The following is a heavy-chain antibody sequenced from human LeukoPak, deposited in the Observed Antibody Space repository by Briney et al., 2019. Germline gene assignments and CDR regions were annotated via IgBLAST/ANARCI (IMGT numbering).Heavy chain of an antibody. CDR2: INPKSGGT. Sequence: ASVKVSCKASGYTFTGYYIHWVRQAPGQGLEWMGWINPKSGGTNYAQKFQGRVTMTRDTSISTAYMELSRLRSDDTAVYYCARDRGSSSWYEGDRLITDYWGQGTLVTVSS. D-gene: IGHD6-13*01. CDR1: GYTFTGYY. V-gene: IGHV1-2*02. J-gene: IGHJ4*02. CDR3: ARDRGSSSWYEGDRLITDY.